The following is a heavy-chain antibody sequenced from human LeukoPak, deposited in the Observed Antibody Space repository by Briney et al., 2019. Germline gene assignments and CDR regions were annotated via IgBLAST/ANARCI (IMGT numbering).Heavy chain of an antibody. D-gene: IGHD1-26*01. V-gene: IGHV3-30*18. CDR2: ISYDGSNK. CDR3: AEDGWFAGTYNPFEH. J-gene: IGHJ4*02. Sequence: GGSLRLSCAASGFTFSSYGMHWVRQAPGKGLEWVAVISYDGSNKYYADSVKGRFTVSRDISQNTLYLQMDSLRDDDTAVYYCAEDGWFAGTYNPFEHWGQGVLVTVSS. CDR1: GFTFSSYG.